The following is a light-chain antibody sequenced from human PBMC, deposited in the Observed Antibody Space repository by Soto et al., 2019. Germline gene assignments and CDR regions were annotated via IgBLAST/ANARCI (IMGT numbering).Light chain of an antibody. CDR1: QTVSSK. CDR2: GAS. V-gene: IGKV3-15*01. Sequence: EIVMTQSPATLSVSPGERANLYCRASQTVSSKLAWYQLKPGQAPRLLIYGASTRATDIPARFSGSGSGTYFALTIGSLQSEDFAVYYCQQYNNWTPAFGQGTTVE. CDR3: QQYNNWTPA. J-gene: IGKJ1*01.